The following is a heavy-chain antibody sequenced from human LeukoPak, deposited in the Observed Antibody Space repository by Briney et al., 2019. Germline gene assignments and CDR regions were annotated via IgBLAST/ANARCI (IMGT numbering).Heavy chain of an antibody. CDR3: ASDPFSSGWEFDY. Sequence: PSETLSLTCTVSGGSISSGSYYWGWIRQPPGKGLEWIGSISYSGSTYYNPSLRSRVTISIDTSKNQFSLKLTSVTAADTAVYYCASDPFSSGWEFDYWGQGTLVTVSS. J-gene: IGHJ4*02. D-gene: IGHD6-19*01. CDR2: ISYSGST. CDR1: GGSISSGSYY. V-gene: IGHV4-39*01.